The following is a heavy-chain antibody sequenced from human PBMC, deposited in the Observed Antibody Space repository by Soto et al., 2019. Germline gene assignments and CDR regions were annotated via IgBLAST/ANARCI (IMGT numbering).Heavy chain of an antibody. CDR2: ISAYNGNT. J-gene: IGHJ4*02. Sequence: ASVKVSCKASGYTFTSYGISWVRQAPGQGLEWMGWISAYNGNTNYAQKLQGRVTMTTDTSTSTAYMELRSLRSDDTAVYYCAWDHTGYSGSGFDYWGQGTLVTVSS. CDR3: AWDHTGYSGSGFDY. CDR1: GYTFTSYG. D-gene: IGHD5-12*01. V-gene: IGHV1-18*01.